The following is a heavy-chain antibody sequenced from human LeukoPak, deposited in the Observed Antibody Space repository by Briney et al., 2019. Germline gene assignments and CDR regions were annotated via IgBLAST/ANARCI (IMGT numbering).Heavy chain of an antibody. CDR1: GGSFSGYY. Sequence: SETLSLTCAVYGGSFSGYYWSWIRRPPGKGLEWIGEINHSGSTNYNPSLKSRVTISVDTSKNQFSLKLSSVTAADTAVYYCARFRRYCSSTSCYSRYYYYYGMDVWGQGTTVTVSS. J-gene: IGHJ6*02. V-gene: IGHV4-34*01. CDR2: INHSGST. D-gene: IGHD2-2*01. CDR3: ARFRRYCSSTSCYSRYYYYYGMDV.